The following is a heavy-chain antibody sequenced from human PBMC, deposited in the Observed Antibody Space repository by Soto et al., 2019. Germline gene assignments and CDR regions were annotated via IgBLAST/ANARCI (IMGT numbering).Heavy chain of an antibody. CDR2: INTGNGDT. Sequence: QVQLVQSGAEVQKPGASVKLSCKASGYTFTTYSMHWVRQAPGQSLEWLGWINTGNGDTRYPQKFQGRVTVTRDTAASTVYMELSSLNSEDTAVYYCAGDRVGNDYWGQGTQVTVSS. J-gene: IGHJ4*02. CDR1: GYTFTTYS. V-gene: IGHV1-3*04. CDR3: AGDRVGNDY.